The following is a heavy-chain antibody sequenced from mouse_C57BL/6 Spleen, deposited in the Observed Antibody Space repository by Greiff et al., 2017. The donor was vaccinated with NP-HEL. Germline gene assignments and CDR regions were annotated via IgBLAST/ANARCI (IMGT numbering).Heavy chain of an antibody. D-gene: IGHD1-1*01. V-gene: IGHV1-80*01. CDR3: ASRGTTVVFDY. CDR2: IYPGDGDT. J-gene: IGHJ2*01. Sequence: VQLQQSGAELVKPGASVKISCKASGYAFSSYWMNWVKQRPGKGLEWIGQIYPGDGDTNYNGKFKGKATLTADKASSTAYMQLSSLTSEDSAVYFCASRGTTVVFDYWGQGTTLTVSS. CDR1: GYAFSSYW.